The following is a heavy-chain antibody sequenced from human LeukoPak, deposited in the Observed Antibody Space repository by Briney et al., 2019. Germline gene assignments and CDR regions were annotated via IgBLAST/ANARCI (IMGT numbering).Heavy chain of an antibody. J-gene: IGHJ4*02. CDR3: AKDAHRDPRYFDY. CDR2: ISWNSGNI. CDR1: GFTFDDYA. V-gene: IGHV3-9*01. Sequence: GGSLRLSCAASGFTFDDYAMHWVRQAPGKGLEWVSGISWNSGNIGYADSVKGRFTISRDNAKNSLYLQMNSLRAEDTALYYCAKDAHRDPRYFDYWGQGTLVTVSS.